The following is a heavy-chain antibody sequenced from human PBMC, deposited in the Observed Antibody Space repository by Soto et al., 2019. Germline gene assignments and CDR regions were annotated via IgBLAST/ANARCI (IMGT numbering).Heavy chain of an antibody. V-gene: IGHV3-30-3*01. CDR2: ISYDGSNK. D-gene: IGHD3-3*01. Sequence: QVQLVESGGGVVQPGRSLRLSCAASGFTFSSYAMHWVRQAPGKGLEWVAVISYDGSNKYYADSVKGRFTISRDNSKNTLYLQMNSLRAEDTAVYYCARGIGGAYYDFWSGYYASTLQRSWFDPWGQGTLVTVSS. J-gene: IGHJ5*02. CDR3: ARGIGGAYYDFWSGYYASTLQRSWFDP. CDR1: GFTFSSYA.